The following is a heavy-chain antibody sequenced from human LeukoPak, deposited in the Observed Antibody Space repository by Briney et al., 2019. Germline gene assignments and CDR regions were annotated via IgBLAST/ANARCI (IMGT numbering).Heavy chain of an antibody. CDR3: ARDSSSAVAGTLWFDP. CDR2: ISAYNGNT. V-gene: IGHV1-18*01. CDR1: GYTFTSYG. Sequence: ASVKVTCKASGYTFTSYGISWVRQAPGQGLEWMGWISAYNGNTSYAQKLQGRVTMTTDTSTSTAYMELRSLRSDDTAVYYCARDSSSAVAGTLWFDPWGQGTLVTVSS. D-gene: IGHD6-19*01. J-gene: IGHJ5*02.